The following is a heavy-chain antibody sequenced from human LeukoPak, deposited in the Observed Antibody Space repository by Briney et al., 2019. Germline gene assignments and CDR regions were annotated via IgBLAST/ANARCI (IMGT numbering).Heavy chain of an antibody. Sequence: SETQSLTCTVSGGSINSGSNFWGWIRQSPGKGLEWIGSTHYAGGTYYNPSLKSRVTISVDTSKNQFSLKLSSVTAADTAVYYCARDVGDGSPAYWYFDLWGRGTLVTVSS. CDR1: GGSINSGSNF. CDR2: THYAGGT. CDR3: ARDVGDGSPAYWYFDL. J-gene: IGHJ2*01. D-gene: IGHD3-16*01. V-gene: IGHV4-39*07.